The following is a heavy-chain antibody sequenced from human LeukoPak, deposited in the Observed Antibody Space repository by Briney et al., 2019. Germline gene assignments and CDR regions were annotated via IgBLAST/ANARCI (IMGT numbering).Heavy chain of an antibody. D-gene: IGHD1-14*01. Sequence: PSETLSLTCTVSGGSISSYYWNWIRQPPGKALEWIGYIYYSGSTNYNPSLKSRVTISVDTSKNQFSLKLSSVTAADTAVYYCARGPDDAFDIWGQGTMVTVSS. CDR3: ARGPDDAFDI. V-gene: IGHV4-59*01. CDR2: IYYSGST. J-gene: IGHJ3*02. CDR1: GGSISSYY.